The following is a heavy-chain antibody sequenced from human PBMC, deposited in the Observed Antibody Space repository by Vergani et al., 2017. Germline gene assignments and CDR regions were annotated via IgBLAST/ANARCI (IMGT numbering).Heavy chain of an antibody. CDR3: ARLLEGSSWYYFDY. CDR2: INAYNGNT. CDR1: GYTFTSYA. Sequence: QVQLVQSGAEVKKPGASVKVSCKASGYTFTSYAMHWVRQAPGQRLEWMGWINAYNGNTNYAQKLQGRVTMTTDTSTSTAYMGLRSLRSDDTAVYYCARLLEGSSWYYFDYWGQGTLVTVSS. D-gene: IGHD6-13*01. J-gene: IGHJ4*02. V-gene: IGHV1-3*01.